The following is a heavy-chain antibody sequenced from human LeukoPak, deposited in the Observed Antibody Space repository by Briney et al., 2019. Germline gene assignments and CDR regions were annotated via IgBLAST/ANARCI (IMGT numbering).Heavy chain of an antibody. CDR2: IYYSGST. CDR3: ARGGYDILTGYFRFDY. D-gene: IGHD3-9*01. Sequence: SETLSLTCTVSGGSMRSYYWSWIRQPPGKGLEWIGYIYYSGSTNYNPSLKSRVTISVDTSKNQFSLKLSSVTAADTAVYYCARGGYDILTGYFRFDYWGQGTLVTVSS. CDR1: GGSMRSYY. J-gene: IGHJ4*02. V-gene: IGHV4-59*01.